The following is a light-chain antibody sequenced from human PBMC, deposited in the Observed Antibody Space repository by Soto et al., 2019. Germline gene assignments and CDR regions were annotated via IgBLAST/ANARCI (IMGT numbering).Light chain of an antibody. CDR2: AAS. J-gene: IGKJ3*01. V-gene: IGKV1-39*01. CDR3: QQSYSIPFT. CDR1: QTISRY. Sequence: DIQMTQYPSSLSASVGDRVTITCRASQTISRYLNWYRQKPGKAPNLLIYAASTLQTGVPSRFSGSGSGTDFTLTITSLQPEDFATYYCQQSYSIPFTFGPGTKVNIQ.